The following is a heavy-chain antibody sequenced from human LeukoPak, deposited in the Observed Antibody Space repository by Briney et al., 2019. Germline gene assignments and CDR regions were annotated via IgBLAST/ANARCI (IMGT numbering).Heavy chain of an antibody. CDR1: GFTFSWYT. D-gene: IGHD1-26*01. CDR2: ISSSSSYI. CDR3: ARTVVGATTAAFDI. J-gene: IGHJ3*02. Sequence: GGSLRLSCAATGFTFSWYTMSWVRQAPGKGLEWVSIISSSSSYIYYADSVKGRFTISRDNAKNSLYLQMNSLRAEDTAVYYCARTVVGATTAAFDIWGQGTMVTVSS. V-gene: IGHV3-21*01.